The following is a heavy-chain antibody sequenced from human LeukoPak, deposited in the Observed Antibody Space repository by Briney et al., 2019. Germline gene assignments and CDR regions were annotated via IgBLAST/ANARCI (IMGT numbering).Heavy chain of an antibody. CDR1: GFTFSSYG. CDR2: ISYDGSNQ. J-gene: IGHJ6*03. Sequence: GGSLRLSCAASGFTFSSYGMHWVRQAPGKGLEWVAVISYDGSNQQYADSVKGRFSISRDNSKNILYLQMNSLRAEDTAVYYCAKDRCSNGIGCYYYYMDVWGKGTTVTISS. CDR3: AKDRCSNGIGCYYYYMDV. D-gene: IGHD2-8*01. V-gene: IGHV3-30*18.